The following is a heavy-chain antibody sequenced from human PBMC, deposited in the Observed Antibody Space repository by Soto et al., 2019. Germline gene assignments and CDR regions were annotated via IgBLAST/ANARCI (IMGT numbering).Heavy chain of an antibody. Sequence: GASVKVSCKASGYTFTGYYMHWVRQAPGQGLEWMGWINPNSGGTNYAQKFQGWVTMTRDTSISTAYMELSRLRSDDTAVYYCAGAVFGNSGYDLFDYWGQGTLVTVSS. CDR1: GYTFTGYY. J-gene: IGHJ4*02. V-gene: IGHV1-2*04. D-gene: IGHD5-12*01. CDR3: AGAVFGNSGYDLFDY. CDR2: INPNSGGT.